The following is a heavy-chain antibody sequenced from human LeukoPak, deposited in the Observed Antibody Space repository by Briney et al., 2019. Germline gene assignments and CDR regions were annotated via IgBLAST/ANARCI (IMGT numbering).Heavy chain of an antibody. D-gene: IGHD3-3*01. J-gene: IGHJ3*02. V-gene: IGHV3-7*03. CDR2: IKQDGSEK. CDR1: GSHFSRYW. Sequence: GGALELSFAASGSHFSRYWMSWVRRAPGKGVEGVGKIKQDGSEKYYVDSVKGRFTISRDNAKNSLYLQMNSLRAEDTAVYYCARVEDSYDFWSGYYPHAFDIWGQGTMVTVSS. CDR3: ARVEDSYDFWSGYYPHAFDI.